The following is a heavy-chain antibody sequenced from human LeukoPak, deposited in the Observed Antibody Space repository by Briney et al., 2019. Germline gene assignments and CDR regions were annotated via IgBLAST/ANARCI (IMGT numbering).Heavy chain of an antibody. V-gene: IGHV3-7*01. CDR1: GFTFSSYW. D-gene: IGHD2-21*01. Sequence: PGGSLRLSCAASGFTFSSYWMSWVCQAPGKGLEWVANIKQDGSEKYYVDSVKGRFTISRDNAKNSLYLQMNSLRAEDTAVYYCAKYGPELPPYYFYGMDVWGQGTTVTVSS. CDR2: IKQDGSEK. CDR3: AKYGPELPPYYFYGMDV. J-gene: IGHJ6*02.